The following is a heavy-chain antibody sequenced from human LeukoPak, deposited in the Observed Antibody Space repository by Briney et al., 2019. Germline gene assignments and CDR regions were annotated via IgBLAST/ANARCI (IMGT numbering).Heavy chain of an antibody. J-gene: IGHJ5*02. CDR1: GYSFADYY. D-gene: IGHD3-10*01. CDR2: IIPIFGTA. Sequence: GASVKVSCKASGYSFADYYMHWVRQAPGQGLEWMGGIIPIFGTANYAQKFQGRVTITADKSTSTAYMELSSLRSEDTAVYYCARDFGLLWFGELLSYWLDPWGQGTLVTVSS. CDR3: ARDFGLLWFGELLSYWLDP. V-gene: IGHV1-69*06.